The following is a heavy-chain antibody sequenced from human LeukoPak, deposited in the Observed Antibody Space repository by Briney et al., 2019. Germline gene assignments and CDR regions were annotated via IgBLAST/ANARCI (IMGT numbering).Heavy chain of an antibody. J-gene: IGHJ3*02. CDR3: ARDFLSCDGSENHFEDTFDI. CDR2: IGAFNGNT. CDR1: GYSFDRYG. V-gene: IGHV1-18*01. Sequence: GASVKVSCKASGYSFDRYGISWVRQAPGQGLEWLGWIGAFNGNTNYAQNLQGRVTMTADTSTTTAYMELRSLSSDDTAVYYCARDFLSCDGSENHFEDTFDIWGQGTMVTVSS. D-gene: IGHD3-22*01.